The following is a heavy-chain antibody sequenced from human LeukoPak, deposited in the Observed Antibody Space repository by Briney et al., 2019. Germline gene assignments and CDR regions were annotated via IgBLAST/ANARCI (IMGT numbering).Heavy chain of an antibody. CDR2: INPNSGDT. CDR1: GYTFTSYD. D-gene: IGHD3-22*01. V-gene: IGHV1-8*01. J-gene: IGHJ5*02. CDR3: ARGMTNYDSSGYYYFYWFDP. Sequence: ASVKVSCKASGYTFTSYDINWVRQATGQGLEGMGWINPNSGDTGYAQKFQGRVTMTRNTSISTAYMELSRLRSEDTVVYYCARGMTNYDSSGYYYFYWFDPWGQGTLVTVSS.